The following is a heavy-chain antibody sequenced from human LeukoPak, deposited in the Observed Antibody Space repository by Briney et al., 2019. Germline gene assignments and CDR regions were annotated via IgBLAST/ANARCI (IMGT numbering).Heavy chain of an antibody. V-gene: IGHV4-59*08. Sequence: SETLSPTCTVSGGSISSYYWSWIRQPPGKGLEWIGYIYYSGSTNYNPSLKSRVTISVDTSKNQFSLKLSSVTAADTAVYYCASSSDYYDSSAFDYWGQGTLVTVSS. CDR3: ASSSDYYDSSAFDY. D-gene: IGHD3-22*01. CDR1: GGSISSYY. CDR2: IYYSGST. J-gene: IGHJ4*02.